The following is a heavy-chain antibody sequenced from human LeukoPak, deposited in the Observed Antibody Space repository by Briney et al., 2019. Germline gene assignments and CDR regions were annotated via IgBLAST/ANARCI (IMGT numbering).Heavy chain of an antibody. D-gene: IGHD3-10*01. CDR1: GFTFSSYA. CDR2: ISGSGSST. Sequence: PGGSLRLSCAASGFTFSSYAMTWVRQAPGKGLEWVSAISGSGSSTYYADSVKGRFTISRDNSKNTLYLQMNSLRAEDTAVYYCAKDPLVRGATYDYWGQGTLVTVSS. J-gene: IGHJ4*02. CDR3: AKDPLVRGATYDY. V-gene: IGHV3-23*01.